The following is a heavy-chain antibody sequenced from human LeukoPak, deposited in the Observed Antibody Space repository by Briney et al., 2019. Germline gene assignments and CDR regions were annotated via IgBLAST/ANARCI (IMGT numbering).Heavy chain of an antibody. D-gene: IGHD3-10*01. J-gene: IGHJ5*02. Sequence: SETLSLTCTVSGGSISSYYWSWIRQPPGKGLEWIGEINHSGSTNYNPSLKSRVTISVDTSKNQFSLKLSSVTAADTAVYYCARPRGTMVRGAFDPWGQGTLVTVSS. CDR2: INHSGST. CDR3: ARPRGTMVRGAFDP. V-gene: IGHV4-34*01. CDR1: GGSISSYY.